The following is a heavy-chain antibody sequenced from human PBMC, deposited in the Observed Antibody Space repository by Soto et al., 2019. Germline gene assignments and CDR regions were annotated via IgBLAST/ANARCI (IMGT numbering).Heavy chain of an antibody. V-gene: IGHV1-18*01. D-gene: IGHD1-26*01. CDR3: AREGSGSYQDYYYGMDV. CDR2: ISAYNGNT. J-gene: IGHJ6*02. CDR1: GYTFTSYG. Sequence: QVQLVQPGAEVKKPGASVKVSCKASGYTFTSYGISWVRQAPGQGLEWMGWISAYNGNTNYAQKLQGRVTMTTDTSTSTACMELRSLRSDDTAVYYCAREGSGSYQDYYYGMDVWGQGTTVTVSS.